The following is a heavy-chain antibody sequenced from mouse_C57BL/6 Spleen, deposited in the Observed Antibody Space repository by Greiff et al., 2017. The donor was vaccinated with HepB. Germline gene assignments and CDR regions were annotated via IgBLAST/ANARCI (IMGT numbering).Heavy chain of an antibody. Sequence: EVKLMESGPELVKPGASVKIPCKASGYTFTDYNMDWVKQSHGKSLEWIGDINPNNGGTIYNQKFKGKATLTVDKSSSTAYMELRSLTSEDTAVYYCARGPYYYGSRGAMDYWGQGTSVTVSS. J-gene: IGHJ4*01. CDR2: INPNNGGT. D-gene: IGHD1-1*01. CDR3: ARGPYYYGSRGAMDY. V-gene: IGHV1-18*01. CDR1: GYTFTDYN.